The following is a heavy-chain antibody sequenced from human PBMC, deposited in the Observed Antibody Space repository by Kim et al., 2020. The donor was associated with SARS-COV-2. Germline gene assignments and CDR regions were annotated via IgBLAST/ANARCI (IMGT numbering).Heavy chain of an antibody. CDR3: ARDRDGYSYGSSGMDV. V-gene: IGHV3-30*07. Sequence: VKCRFTVSRDNSKTTVYLQMNSLGAEDTAVYYCARDRDGYSYGSSGMDVWGQGTTVTVSS. J-gene: IGHJ6*02. D-gene: IGHD5-18*01.